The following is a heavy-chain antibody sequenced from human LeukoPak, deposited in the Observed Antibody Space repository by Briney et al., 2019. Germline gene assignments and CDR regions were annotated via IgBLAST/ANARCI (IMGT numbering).Heavy chain of an antibody. CDR1: GFSLSNHW. D-gene: IGHD2-15*01. CDR2: INLDGTDK. CDR3: VRNGGSLDY. J-gene: IGHJ4*02. Sequence: PGGSLRLSCAASGFSLSNHWMSWVRQAPGKGLEWVASINLDGTDKYYVDAVKGRFTISRDNAKNSLFLEMNSLRATDTAVYYCVRNGGSLDYWGQGTLATVSS. V-gene: IGHV3-7*01.